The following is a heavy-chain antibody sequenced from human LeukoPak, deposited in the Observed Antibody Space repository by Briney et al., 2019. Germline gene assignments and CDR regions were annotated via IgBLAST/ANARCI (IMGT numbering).Heavy chain of an antibody. CDR1: GFTFSSHA. CDR2: LSGSGYNT. J-gene: IGHJ4*02. V-gene: IGHV3-23*01. D-gene: IGHD6-19*01. CDR3: AKRGDSSGPAPDY. Sequence: SGGSLRLSCAASGFTFSSHALSWVRQAPGKGLEWVSSLSGSGYNTYYADSVKGRFTISRDNSKNTLYLQMNSLRAEDTAVYYCAKRGDSSGPAPDYWGQGTLVTVSS.